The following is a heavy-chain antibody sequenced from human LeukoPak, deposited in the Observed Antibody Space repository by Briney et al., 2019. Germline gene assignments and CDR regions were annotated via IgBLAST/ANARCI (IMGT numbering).Heavy chain of an antibody. D-gene: IGHD4-17*01. CDR1: GGSFSGYY. Sequence: PSETLSLTCAVYGGSFSGYYWSWIRQHPGKGLEWIGEINHSGSTNYNPSLKSRVTISVDTSKNQFSLKLSSVTAADTAVYYCANSIDFDYGDYYFDYWGQGALVTISS. V-gene: IGHV4-34*01. CDR2: INHSGST. CDR3: ANSIDFDYGDYYFDY. J-gene: IGHJ4*02.